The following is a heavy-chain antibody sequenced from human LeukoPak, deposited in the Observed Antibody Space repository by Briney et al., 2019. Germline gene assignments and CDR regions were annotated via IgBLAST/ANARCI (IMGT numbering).Heavy chain of an antibody. CDR1: GGTFISYA. Sequence: GASVKVSCKASGGTFISYAISWVRQAPGQGLEWMGGIIPIFGTANYAQKFQGRVTITADKSTSTAYMELSSLRSEDTAVYYCARCSPGDSSNFYAVLQYWGQGTQVTVST. V-gene: IGHV1-69*06. D-gene: IGHD3-22*01. CDR2: IIPIFGTA. CDR3: ARCSPGDSSNFYAVLQY. J-gene: IGHJ4*02.